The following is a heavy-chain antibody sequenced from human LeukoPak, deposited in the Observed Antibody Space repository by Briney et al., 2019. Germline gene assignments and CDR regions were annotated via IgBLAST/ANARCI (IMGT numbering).Heavy chain of an antibody. CDR2: IIPIFGTA. V-gene: IGHV1-69*05. CDR3: ASFLGGEANSDAFDI. CDR1: GGTFSSYA. D-gene: IGHD2-21*01. J-gene: IGHJ3*02. Sequence: SVKVSCKASGGTFSSYAISWVRQAPGQGLEGMGRIIPIFGTANYAQKFQGRVTITTDESTSTAYMGLSSLRSEDTAVYYCASFLGGEANSDAFDIWGQGTMVTVSS.